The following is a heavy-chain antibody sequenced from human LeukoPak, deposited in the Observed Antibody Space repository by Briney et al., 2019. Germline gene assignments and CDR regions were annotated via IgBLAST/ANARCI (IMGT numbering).Heavy chain of an antibody. CDR2: ISASGFST. Sequence: GGSLRLSCVASGFTFSSYVMNWVRQAPGKGLEWVSTISASGFSTYFADSVKGRFTISRDSSRNTLYLQMDSLRAEDTALYYCAKSTTSGTTGYWADWGQGTLVTVSS. J-gene: IGHJ4*02. V-gene: IGHV3-23*01. CDR3: AKSTTSGTTGYWAD. CDR1: GFTFSSYV. D-gene: IGHD3-9*01.